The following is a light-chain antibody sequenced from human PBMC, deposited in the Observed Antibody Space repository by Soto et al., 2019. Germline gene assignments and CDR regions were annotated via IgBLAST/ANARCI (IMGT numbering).Light chain of an antibody. CDR3: LQHYSYPVT. CDR2: AAS. V-gene: IGKV1-17*01. J-gene: IGKJ1*01. Sequence: DIQMTQSPSSLSASVGDRVTITCRASQGIRNDLGWYQQKPGKAPKRLIYAASSLQSGVPSRFSGSRSGTEFPPALSRLQPEDFATYYGLQHYSYPVTFGQGTNVEIK. CDR1: QGIRND.